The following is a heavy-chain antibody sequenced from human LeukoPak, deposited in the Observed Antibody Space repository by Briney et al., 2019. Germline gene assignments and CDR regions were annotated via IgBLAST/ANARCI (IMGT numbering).Heavy chain of an antibody. J-gene: IGHJ2*01. Sequence: GGSLRLSCAASGFAFSKYWTHWVRQRPGGGLMWVSRINNDGSATVYADSVRGRFTISRDNDENTVYLQMSSLRSEDTAVYYCVRAGHQDYYYFDLWGRGTLVSVSS. V-gene: IGHV3-74*01. CDR2: INNDGSAT. CDR1: GFAFSKYW. CDR3: VRAGHQDYYYFDL.